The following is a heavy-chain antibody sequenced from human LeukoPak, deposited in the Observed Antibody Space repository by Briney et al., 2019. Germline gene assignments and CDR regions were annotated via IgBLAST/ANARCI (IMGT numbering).Heavy chain of an antibody. V-gene: IGHV3-7*01. Sequence: GGSLRLSCAASGFTFSSYWMSWVRQAPGKGPEWVANIKQDGSEKYYVDSVKGRFTISRDNAKNSLYLQMNSLRAEDTAVYYCARRGLIAAAVYYYYMDVWGKGTTVTVSS. CDR2: IKQDGSEK. CDR3: ARRGLIAAAVYYYYMDV. CDR1: GFTFSSYW. D-gene: IGHD6-13*01. J-gene: IGHJ6*03.